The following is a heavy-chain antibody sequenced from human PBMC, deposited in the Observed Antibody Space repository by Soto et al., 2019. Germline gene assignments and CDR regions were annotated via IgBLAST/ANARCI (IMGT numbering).Heavy chain of an antibody. CDR2: IIPMFGIT. CDR1: GATFSSST. J-gene: IGHJ4*02. Sequence: QVQLVQSGADVKKPGSSVKVSCKASGATFSSSTFTWVRQAPGQGLEWMGRIIPMFGITNSAQKFQGRLGITADEATITVFMDMSSLRSDDTAIYYCARGAVTFGGVLNAWVQGTRVSVSA. D-gene: IGHD3-16*01. CDR3: ARGAVTFGGVLNA. V-gene: IGHV1-69*02.